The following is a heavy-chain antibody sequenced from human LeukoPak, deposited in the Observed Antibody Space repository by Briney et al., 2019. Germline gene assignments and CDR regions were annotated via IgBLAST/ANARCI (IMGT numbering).Heavy chain of an antibody. J-gene: IGHJ6*02. Sequence: GGSLRLSCAASGLTFSSYAMSWVRQAPGKGLEWVSAISGSGGSTYYADSVKGRFTISRDNSKNTLYLQMNSLRAEDTAVYYCAKDLSEILWFGNYYYYGMDVWGRGTTVTVSS. D-gene: IGHD3-10*01. CDR1: GLTFSSYA. CDR2: ISGSGGST. V-gene: IGHV3-23*01. CDR3: AKDLSEILWFGNYYYYGMDV.